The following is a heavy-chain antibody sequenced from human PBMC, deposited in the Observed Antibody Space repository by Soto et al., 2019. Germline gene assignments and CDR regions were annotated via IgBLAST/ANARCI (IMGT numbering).Heavy chain of an antibody. D-gene: IGHD6-13*01. CDR3: TTGSSSSSYYYYYMDV. Sequence: GGSLRLSCAASGFTFSNAWMSWVRQAPGKGQEWVGRIKSKTDGGTTDYAAPVKGRFTISRDDSKNTLYLQMNSLKTEDTAVYYCTTGSSSSSYYYYYMDVWGKGTTVTVSS. J-gene: IGHJ6*03. V-gene: IGHV3-15*01. CDR1: GFTFSNAW. CDR2: IKSKTDGGTT.